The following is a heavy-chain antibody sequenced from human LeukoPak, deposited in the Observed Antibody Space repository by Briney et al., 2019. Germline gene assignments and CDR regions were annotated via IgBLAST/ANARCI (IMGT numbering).Heavy chain of an antibody. D-gene: IGHD2-15*01. CDR1: GFTFSSYE. CDR2: ISSSGKTV. CDR3: ARLGYCNTGSCYSLDY. Sequence: PGGSLRLSCEVSGFTFSSYEMNWVRQAPGKGLEWISYISSSGKTVFYADSVKGRFTISRDNAKNSLFLQVNSLRAEGTALYYCARLGYCNTGSCYSLDYWGQGTLVTVSS. J-gene: IGHJ4*02. V-gene: IGHV3-48*03.